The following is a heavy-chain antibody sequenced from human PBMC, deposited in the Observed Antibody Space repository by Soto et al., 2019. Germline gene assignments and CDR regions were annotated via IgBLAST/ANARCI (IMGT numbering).Heavy chain of an antibody. Sequence: VQLVQSGAEVRQPGSSVRVSCKASGGTFSTYSVPWVRQAPGQGLVWMGGIIPIYDSPYYAQTCGGMVSLTADTSTNIAYMGVRGRTSEETGVYCCAGVSASVTQVPLRDWGKGTVVLVSS. CDR3: AGVSASVTQVPLRD. J-gene: IGHJ4*02. CDR2: IIPIYDSP. D-gene: IGHD2-21*02. V-gene: IGHV1-69*06. CDR1: GGTFSTYS.